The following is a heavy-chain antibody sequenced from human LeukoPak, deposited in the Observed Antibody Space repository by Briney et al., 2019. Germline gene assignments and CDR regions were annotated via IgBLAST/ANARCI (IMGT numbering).Heavy chain of an antibody. J-gene: IGHJ3*02. CDR3: ARENHYDAFDI. D-gene: IGHD1-14*01. Sequence: DSVKGRFTISRDNSKNTLYLQMNSLRAEDTAVYYCARENHYDAFDIWGQGTMVTVSS. V-gene: IGHV3-30*01.